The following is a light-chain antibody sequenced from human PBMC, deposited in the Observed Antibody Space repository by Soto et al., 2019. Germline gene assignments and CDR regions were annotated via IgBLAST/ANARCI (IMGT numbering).Light chain of an antibody. CDR1: QSISSW. CDR2: KAS. CDR3: QQYKSWYT. V-gene: IGKV1-5*03. Sequence: DIQMTQSPSTLYESVGDRVTITCRASQSISSWLAWYQQKPGKAPKLLIYKASSLESGVPSRFSGSGSGTEFTLTISSLQPDDFGTYYCQQYKSWYTSGQGTKLEIK. J-gene: IGKJ2*01.